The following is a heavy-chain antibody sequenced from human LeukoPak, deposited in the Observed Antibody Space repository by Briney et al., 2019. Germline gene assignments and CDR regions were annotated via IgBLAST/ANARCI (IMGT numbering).Heavy chain of an antibody. CDR3: LLRRDGYTHFDY. D-gene: IGHD5-24*01. CDR1: GGSISSDNYY. CDR2: IYTSGST. J-gene: IGHJ4*02. V-gene: IGHV4-61*02. Sequence: PSQTQSLTCTVSGGSISSDNYYGNWIRQPAGKGLEWMGRIYTSGSTNYNPSLKTRVTISIDTSKNQFPLKLTSVTAADTAVYYCLLRRDGYTHFDYWGQGTLVTVSS.